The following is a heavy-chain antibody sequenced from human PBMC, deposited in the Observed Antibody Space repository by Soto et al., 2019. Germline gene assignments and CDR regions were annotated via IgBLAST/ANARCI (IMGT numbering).Heavy chain of an antibody. J-gene: IGHJ4*02. CDR3: VKYTVTEDLGEH. CDR2: ASRSGAYT. D-gene: IGHD4-17*01. V-gene: IGHV3-23*01. Sequence: EVQLLESGGGLVQPGGSLRLSCSSSGFIFGSYAMAWVRPPPGKGLEWVSGASRSGAYTFYTPSVRGRFSISRDNSRDTLWLQMDSLRVEDTALYFCVKYTVTEDLGEHWGQGTLVTVSS. CDR1: GFIFGSYA.